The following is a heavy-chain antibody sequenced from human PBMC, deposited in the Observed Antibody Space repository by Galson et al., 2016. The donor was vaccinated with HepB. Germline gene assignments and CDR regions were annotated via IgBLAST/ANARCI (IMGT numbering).Heavy chain of an antibody. CDR2: TSDKARSDTA. V-gene: IGHV3-72*01. CDR1: GFTFTDYY. J-gene: IGHJ3*01. D-gene: IGHD2-21*01. CDR3: DKSGDNTLGAFDV. Sequence: SLRLSCAASGFTFTDYYMDWVRQAPGKGLEWIGRTSDKARSDTAEYAASVKGRFTISRDNPKKSMYLQMNSLKTEDTAVYYCDKSGDNTLGAFDVWGQGTMLTVSS.